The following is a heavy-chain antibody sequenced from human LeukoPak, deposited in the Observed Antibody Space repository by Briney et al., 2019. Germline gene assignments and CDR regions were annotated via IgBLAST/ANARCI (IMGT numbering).Heavy chain of an antibody. Sequence: GGSLRLSCAASGFIFSNYWMHWVRQAPGKGLVWVSRIKSDGTYTSYADSVKGRFTISRDNAKNTLYLQMNSLRAEDTAVYYCAGRGSYDYWGQGTLVTVSS. CDR3: AGRGSYDY. V-gene: IGHV3-74*01. J-gene: IGHJ4*02. CDR1: GFIFSNYW. D-gene: IGHD1-26*01. CDR2: IKSDGTYT.